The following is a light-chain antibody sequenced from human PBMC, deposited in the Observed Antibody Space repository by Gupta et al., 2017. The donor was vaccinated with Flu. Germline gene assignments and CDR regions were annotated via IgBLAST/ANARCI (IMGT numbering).Light chain of an antibody. Sequence: TISCTGTSSDVGGYTYVSWYQQHPGKAPKLMIYEVSNRPSGVSNRFSGSKSGNTASLTISGLQAEDEADYYCSSYTSSSTPRVVFGGGTKLTVL. CDR2: EVS. V-gene: IGLV2-14*01. J-gene: IGLJ2*01. CDR1: SSDVGGYTY. CDR3: SSYTSSSTPRVV.